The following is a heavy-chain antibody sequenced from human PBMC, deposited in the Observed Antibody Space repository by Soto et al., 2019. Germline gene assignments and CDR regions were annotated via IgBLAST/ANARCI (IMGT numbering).Heavy chain of an antibody. D-gene: IGHD2-21*02. Sequence: EVQLLESGGGLVQPGGSLRLSCAASGFTFSSYAMSWVRQAPGKGLEWVSAISGSGGSTYYADSVKGRFTISRDNSKNTLYLQMNSLRAEDTAVYYCAKDRSRRSIPRVTVGDWGQGTLVTVSS. CDR3: AKDRSRRSIPRVTVGD. V-gene: IGHV3-23*01. CDR2: ISGSGGST. CDR1: GFTFSSYA. J-gene: IGHJ4*02.